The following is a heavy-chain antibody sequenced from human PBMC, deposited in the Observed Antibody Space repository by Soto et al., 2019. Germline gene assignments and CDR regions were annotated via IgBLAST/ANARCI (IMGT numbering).Heavy chain of an antibody. CDR3: AGDHDSSGYYPTDAFDI. D-gene: IGHD3-22*01. CDR2: ISSSSSYI. CDR1: VFTFSIYS. V-gene: IGHV3-21*01. J-gene: IGHJ3*02. Sequence: RGSLVLCCPSSVFTFSIYSMTWVRQAPGKGLEWVSSISSSSSYIYYADSVKGRFTISRDNAKNSLYLQMNSLRAEDTAVYYCAGDHDSSGYYPTDAFDIWGQGTMVTVSS.